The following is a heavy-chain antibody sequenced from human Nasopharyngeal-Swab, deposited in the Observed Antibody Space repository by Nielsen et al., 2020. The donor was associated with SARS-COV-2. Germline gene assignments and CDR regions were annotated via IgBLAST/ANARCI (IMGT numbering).Heavy chain of an antibody. Sequence: GGSLRPSCAASGFSFRDSAMHWVRQAPGKGLEWVAVIRYDGSEKYYVDSVKGRFTISRDNSKNTLYLQMNSLRAEDTAVYYCARDPPFSGWTLESWGQGTLVTVSS. CDR2: IRYDGSEK. D-gene: IGHD6-25*01. CDR3: ARDPPFSGWTLES. V-gene: IGHV3-33*01. CDR1: GFSFRDSA. J-gene: IGHJ4*02.